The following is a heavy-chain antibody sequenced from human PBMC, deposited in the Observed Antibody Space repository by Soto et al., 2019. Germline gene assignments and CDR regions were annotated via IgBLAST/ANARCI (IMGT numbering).Heavy chain of an antibody. Sequence: EVQLLESGGGLAQPGGSLRLSCAVSGFTFSSFAMTWVRQAPGKGLEWVAAIPPGGGDTYYADSVKGRFTISRDNSKSTLYLQMNSLRTEDTAVYFCAKDSPLTGNHQDLDYWGQGTLVTVSS. CDR3: AKDSPLTGNHQDLDY. D-gene: IGHD2-8*02. J-gene: IGHJ4*02. CDR1: GFTFSSFA. CDR2: IPPGGGDT. V-gene: IGHV3-23*01.